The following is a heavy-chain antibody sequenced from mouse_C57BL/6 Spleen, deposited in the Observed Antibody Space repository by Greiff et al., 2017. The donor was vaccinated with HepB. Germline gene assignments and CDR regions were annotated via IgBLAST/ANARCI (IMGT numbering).Heavy chain of an antibody. CDR1: GFTFSSYA. J-gene: IGHJ3*01. CDR2: ISDGGSYT. V-gene: IGHV5-4*01. CDR3: ARDLYYGSSYVAWFAY. Sequence: EVQLVESGGGLVKPGGSLKLSCAASGFTFSSYAMSWVRQTPEKRLEWVATISDGGSYTYYPDNVKGRFTISRDNAKNNLYLQMSHLKSEDTAMYYCARDLYYGSSYVAWFAYWGQGTLVTVSA. D-gene: IGHD1-1*01.